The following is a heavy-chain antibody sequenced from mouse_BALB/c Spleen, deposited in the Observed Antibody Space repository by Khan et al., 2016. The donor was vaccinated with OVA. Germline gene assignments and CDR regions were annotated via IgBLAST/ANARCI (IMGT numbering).Heavy chain of an antibody. CDR2: IWSGGNA. J-gene: IGHJ3*01. CDR3: ARNSDRYDFSY. V-gene: IGHV2-4-1*01. Sequence: QVQLKQSGPGLVQPSQSLSITCTVSGFSLTTYGIHWVRQSPGKGLEWLGLIWSGGNADYNAAFISRLSISKDNSKSQVFFKMNSLQADDTAIYXCARNSDRYDFSYWGQGTLVTVSA. CDR1: GFSLTTYG. D-gene: IGHD2-14*01.